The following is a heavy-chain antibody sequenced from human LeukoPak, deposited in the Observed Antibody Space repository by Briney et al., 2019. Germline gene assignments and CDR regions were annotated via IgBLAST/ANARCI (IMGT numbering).Heavy chain of an antibody. CDR2: MDPKSGKT. V-gene: IGHV1-8*03. D-gene: IGHD2-8*02. CDR1: GYVFTDYD. CDR3: ARGVHLVTFYFQYYMDV. Sequence: GASVKVSCKTSGYVFTDYDINWVRQASGQGLEWMGWMDPKSGKTVYAQKFQGRVTITRDTSTGTAYMEVNSLKSEDTAVYYCARGVHLVTFYFQYYMDVWGKGTTVIVSS. J-gene: IGHJ6*03.